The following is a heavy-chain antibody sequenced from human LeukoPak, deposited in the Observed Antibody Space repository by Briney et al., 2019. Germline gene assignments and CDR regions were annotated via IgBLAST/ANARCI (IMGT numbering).Heavy chain of an antibody. CDR3: ATATTVPFDY. J-gene: IGHJ4*02. D-gene: IGHD1-14*01. CDR2: IRYDGSNK. Sequence: GGSLRLSCAASGFTFSSYGMHWVRQAPGKGLEWVAFIRYDGSNKYYADSVKGRFTISRDNSKNTLYLQMNSLRAEDTAVYYCATATTVPFDYWGQGTLVTVSS. CDR1: GFTFSSYG. V-gene: IGHV3-30*02.